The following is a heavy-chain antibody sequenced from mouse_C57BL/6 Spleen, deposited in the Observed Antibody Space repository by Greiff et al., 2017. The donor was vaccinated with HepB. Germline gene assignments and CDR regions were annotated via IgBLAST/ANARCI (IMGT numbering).Heavy chain of an antibody. V-gene: IGHV1-59*01. CDR2: IDPSDSYT. D-gene: IGHD3-2*02. Sequence: QVQLQQPGAELVRPGTSVKLSCKASGYTFTSYWMHWVKQRPGQGLEWIGVIDPSDSYTNYNQKFKGKATLTVDTSSSTAYMQLSSLTSEDSAVYYCARDGSGYGFAYWGQGTLVTVSA. CDR1: GYTFTSYW. CDR3: ARDGSGYGFAY. J-gene: IGHJ3*01.